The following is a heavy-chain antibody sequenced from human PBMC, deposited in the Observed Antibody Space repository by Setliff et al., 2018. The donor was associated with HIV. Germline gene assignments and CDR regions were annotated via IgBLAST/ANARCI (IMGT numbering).Heavy chain of an antibody. D-gene: IGHD6-6*01. CDR3: ARVPSIAARPDGDY. J-gene: IGHJ4*02. Sequence: KASETLSLTCTVSGGSISSHYWSWIRQPAGKGLEWIGRVFTSGVTNYNSSLKSRVTISLDTAKNHFTLKLSSVTAADTAVYYCARVPSIAARPDGDYWGQGILVTVSS. CDR1: GGSISSHY. V-gene: IGHV4-4*07. CDR2: VFTSGVT.